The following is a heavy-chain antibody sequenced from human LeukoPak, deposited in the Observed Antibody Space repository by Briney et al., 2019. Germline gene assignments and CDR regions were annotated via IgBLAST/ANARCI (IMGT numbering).Heavy chain of an antibody. CDR1: GFTFSRTW. V-gene: IGHV3-7*04. Sequence: GGSLRLSCAASGFTFSRTWMTWVRQVPGRGLEWVAYINPDGSEKYYVDSVKGRFTVSRDNAKNSLDLQMNSLSAEDTAVYYCARDYNWGQGTLVIVSS. D-gene: IGHD3-10*01. J-gene: IGHJ4*02. CDR2: INPDGSEK. CDR3: ARDYN.